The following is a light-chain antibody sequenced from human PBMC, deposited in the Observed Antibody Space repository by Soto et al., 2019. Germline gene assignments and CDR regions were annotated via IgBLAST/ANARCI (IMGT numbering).Light chain of an antibody. CDR3: SSYTSSSTLYV. CDR2: EVS. J-gene: IGLJ1*01. V-gene: IGLV2-14*01. CDR1: SSDIGGYNY. Sequence: QSVLTQPASVSGSPGQSITTSCTGTSSDIGGYNYVSWYQQYPGKAPKLMIYEVSNRPSGISNRFSGSKSGNTASLTISGLQAEDEADYYCSSYTSSSTLYVFGTGTKVTVL.